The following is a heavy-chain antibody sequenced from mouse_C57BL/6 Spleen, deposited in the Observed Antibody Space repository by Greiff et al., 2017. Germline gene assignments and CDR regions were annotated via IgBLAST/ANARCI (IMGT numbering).Heavy chain of an antibody. J-gene: IGHJ2*01. CDR2: IYPSDSET. Sequence: QVQLKQPGAELVRPGSSVKLSCKASGYTFTSYWMDWVKQRHGQGLEWIGNIYPSDSETHYNQKFKDKATLTVDKSSSTAYMQLSSLTSEDSAVYYCARSGAYYFDYWGQGTTLTVSS. CDR1: GYTFTSYW. CDR3: ARSGAYYFDY. D-gene: IGHD3-1*01. V-gene: IGHV1-61*01.